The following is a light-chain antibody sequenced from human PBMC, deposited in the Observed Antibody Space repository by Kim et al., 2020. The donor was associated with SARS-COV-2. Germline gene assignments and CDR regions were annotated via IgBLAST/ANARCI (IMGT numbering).Light chain of an antibody. V-gene: IGLV1-47*01. J-gene: IGLJ3*02. Sequence: GQRVTISCSGSSSNIGSNYVSWYQQLPGTAPKLLIYKNDRRPSGVPDRFSGSESDTSASLAISGLRSEDEADYYCAAWDDSLSSWVFGGGTQLTVL. CDR3: AAWDDSLSSWV. CDR1: SSNIGSNY. CDR2: KND.